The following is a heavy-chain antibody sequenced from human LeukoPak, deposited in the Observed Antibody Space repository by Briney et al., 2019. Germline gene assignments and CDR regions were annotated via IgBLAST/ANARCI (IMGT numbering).Heavy chain of an antibody. D-gene: IGHD2-2*01. CDR3: AKEDIVVVPAYKIIMYYFDY. CDR2: VSGSGGST. Sequence: AGSLSLSCAASGFTFSSYDMTWVRQPPPQGLERVSAVSGSGGSTYYADSVKGRFTIARDNAKNTLYLQMNRLRAEDTAVYYWAKEDIVVVPAYKIIMYYFDYWGQGTLVTVSS. V-gene: IGHV3-23*01. J-gene: IGHJ4*02. CDR1: GFTFSSYD.